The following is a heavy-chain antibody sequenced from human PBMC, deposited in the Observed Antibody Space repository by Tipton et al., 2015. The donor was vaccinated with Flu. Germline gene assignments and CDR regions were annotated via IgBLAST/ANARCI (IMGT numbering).Heavy chain of an antibody. V-gene: IGHV3-74*01. Sequence: LSLTCAASGFTFSGHWMHWVRQAPGKGLVWVSHTNNDGSTTDYADSVKGRFTISRDNAKNTLYLQMNSLRAEDTAVYYCVRTLGGAGAYWGQGTLVTVSS. D-gene: IGHD6-19*01. J-gene: IGHJ4*02. CDR1: GFTFSGHW. CDR2: TNNDGSTT. CDR3: VRTLGGAGAY.